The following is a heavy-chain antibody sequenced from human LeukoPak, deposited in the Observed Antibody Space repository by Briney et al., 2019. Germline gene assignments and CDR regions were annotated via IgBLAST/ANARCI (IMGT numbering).Heavy chain of an antibody. CDR2: IYTSGST. J-gene: IGHJ4*02. CDR3: ARESSYGYSIDY. CDR1: GGSISSYY. V-gene: IGHV4-4*07. D-gene: IGHD5-18*01. Sequence: SETLSLTCTVSGGSISSYYWSWIRQPAGKGLEWIGRIYTSGSTNYNPSLKSRVTMSVDTSKDQFSLKLSAVTAADTAVYYCARESSYGYSIDYWGQGTLVTVSS.